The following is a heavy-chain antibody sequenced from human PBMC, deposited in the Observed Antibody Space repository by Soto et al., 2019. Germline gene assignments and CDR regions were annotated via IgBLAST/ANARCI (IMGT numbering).Heavy chain of an antibody. Sequence: PGGSLRLSCAASGFPFSSYSMHWVRQAPGKGLECVAVISYDGSNKYYADSVKGRFTISRDNSKTTLYLQINSLRAEDTAVYYCAGVYCSTTSWYQPGYLDYWGQGTLVNVSS. D-gene: IGHD6-13*01. CDR1: GFPFSSYS. J-gene: IGHJ4*02. CDR3: AGVYCSTTSWYQPGYLDY. CDR2: ISYDGSNK. V-gene: IGHV3-30-3*01.